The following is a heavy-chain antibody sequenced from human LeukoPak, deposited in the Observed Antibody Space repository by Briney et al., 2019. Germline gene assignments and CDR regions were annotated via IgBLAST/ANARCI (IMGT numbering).Heavy chain of an antibody. CDR2: ISSDGSNK. CDR3: ARDQSGYDFGFDY. J-gene: IGHJ4*02. V-gene: IGHV3-30*03. Sequence: GRSLRLSCAGSGFTLSTYGMHWVRQAPGKGLEWVAVISSDGSNKYYADSVKGRFTISRDNSKNTLYLQMNSLRAEDTAVYYCARDQSGYDFGFDYWGQGALVTVSS. D-gene: IGHD5-12*01. CDR1: GFTLSTYG.